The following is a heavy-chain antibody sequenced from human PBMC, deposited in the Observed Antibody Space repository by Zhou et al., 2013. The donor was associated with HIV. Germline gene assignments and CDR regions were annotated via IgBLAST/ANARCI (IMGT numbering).Heavy chain of an antibody. CDR2: IHTSGNT. CDR3: ARDWDIVGATGAFDI. Sequence: QVQLQESGPGLVKPSETLSLTCAVSGGSISSGGYYWSWIRQPAGKGLEWIGRIHTSGNTNYNPSLKSRVTVSVDTSKNQFSLRLSSVTAADTAVYYCARDWDIVGATGAFDIWGQGTMVTVSS. V-gene: IGHV4-61*02. D-gene: IGHD1-26*01. CDR1: GGSISSGGYY. J-gene: IGHJ3*02.